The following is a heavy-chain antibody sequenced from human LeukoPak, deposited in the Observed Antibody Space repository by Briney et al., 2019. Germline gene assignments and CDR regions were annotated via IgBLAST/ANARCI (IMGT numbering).Heavy chain of an antibody. V-gene: IGHV1-69*06. J-gene: IGHJ6*03. Sequence: SVKVSCKASGGTFSSYAISWARQAAGQGREWMGGIIPIFGTANYAQKFQGRVTITADKSTSTAYMELSSLRSEDTAVYFCARGRVSSSTWYSTYYYYFYMDVWGKGTTVTVSS. CDR2: IIPIFGTA. CDR1: GGTFSSYA. CDR3: ARGRVSSSTWYSTYYYYFYMDV. D-gene: IGHD6-13*01.